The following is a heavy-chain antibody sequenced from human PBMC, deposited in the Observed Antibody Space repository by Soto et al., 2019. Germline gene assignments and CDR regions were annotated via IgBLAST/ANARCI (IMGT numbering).Heavy chain of an antibody. Sequence: PGGSLRLSCAASGFTFSSYAISWVRQAPGKGLEWVSAISGSGGSTHYADSVKGRFTISRDNSKNTLHLQMNSLRAEDTAVYYCAKNPGYYYDSTGYHFDYWGQGTLVTVSS. CDR1: GFTFSSYA. CDR3: AKNPGYYYDSTGYHFDY. V-gene: IGHV3-23*01. D-gene: IGHD3-22*01. J-gene: IGHJ4*02. CDR2: ISGSGGST.